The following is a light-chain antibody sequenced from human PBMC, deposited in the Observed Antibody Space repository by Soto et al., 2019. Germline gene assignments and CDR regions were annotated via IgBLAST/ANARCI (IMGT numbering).Light chain of an antibody. J-gene: IGKJ3*01. CDR1: QSVSNNY. CDR3: HHYNTSPIFT. CDR2: DAS. Sequence: IVLTQSPGTLSLSPGEGATLSCRASQSVSNNYLAWYQHKPGQAPRLIIYDASKRATGIPDRFSGRGSGTDFTLTISRLEPEDFATYYCHHYNTSPIFTFGPGTKVDIK. V-gene: IGKV3-20*01.